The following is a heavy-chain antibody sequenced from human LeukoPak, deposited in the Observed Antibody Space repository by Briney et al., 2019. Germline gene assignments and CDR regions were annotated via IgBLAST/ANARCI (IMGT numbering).Heavy chain of an antibody. V-gene: IGHV3-23*01. CDR3: ARSCATTMIVVVITQSDY. CDR1: GFTFSNYG. D-gene: IGHD3-22*01. Sequence: GGSLRLSCVASGFTFSNYGMSWVRHAPGKGLQWVSGISSAGGNAFYADSVKGRFTISRDNSKSTLYLKMNSLRADDTSVYYCARSCATTMIVVVITQSDYWGQGTLVSVSS. CDR2: ISSAGGNA. J-gene: IGHJ4*02.